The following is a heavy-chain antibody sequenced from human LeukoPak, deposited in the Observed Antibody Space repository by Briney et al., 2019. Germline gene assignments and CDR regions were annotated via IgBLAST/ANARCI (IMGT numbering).Heavy chain of an antibody. V-gene: IGHV3-9*01. J-gene: IGHJ3*02. CDR2: ISWSSGSI. Sequence: GGSLRLSCAAAGFTFDDYAMHWVRQAPGKGLEWVSGISWSSGSIGYADSVKGRFTISRDNAKNSLYLQMNSLRAEDTALYYCAKGLGGLYYEVNDAFDIWGQGTMVTVSS. CDR1: GFTFDDYA. CDR3: AKGLGGLYYEVNDAFDI. D-gene: IGHD3-16*01.